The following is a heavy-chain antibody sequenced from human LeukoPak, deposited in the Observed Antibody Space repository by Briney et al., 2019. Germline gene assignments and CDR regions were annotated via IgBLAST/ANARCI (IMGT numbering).Heavy chain of an antibody. CDR1: GFTFSSYA. J-gene: IGHJ4*02. CDR2: ISGSGGST. Sequence: GGSLRLSCAASGFTFSSYAMSWVRQAPGKGLEWVSSISGSGGSTYYADSVKGRFTISRDNSKNTLHLQMNSLRAEDTALYYCAKGGSTGSYYFDYWGQGSLVTVSS. V-gene: IGHV3-23*01. D-gene: IGHD6-13*01. CDR3: AKGGSTGSYYFDY.